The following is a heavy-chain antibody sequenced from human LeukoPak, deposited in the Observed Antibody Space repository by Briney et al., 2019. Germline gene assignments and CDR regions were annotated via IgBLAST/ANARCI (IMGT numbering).Heavy chain of an antibody. D-gene: IGHD2-21*02. CDR1: ADSISRNY. Sequence: PSETLSLTCTVSADSISRNYWGWIRQAPGKGLEWVSYISSSGSTIYYADSVKGRFTISRDNAKNSLYLQMNSLRAEDTAVYYCAREVVVTAILMDYWGQGTLVTVSS. J-gene: IGHJ4*02. V-gene: IGHV3-11*01. CDR2: ISSSGSTI. CDR3: AREVVVTAILMDY.